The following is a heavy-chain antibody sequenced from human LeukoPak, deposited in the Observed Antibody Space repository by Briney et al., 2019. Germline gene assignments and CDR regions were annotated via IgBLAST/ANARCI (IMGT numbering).Heavy chain of an antibody. CDR1: GHTFTGYY. J-gene: IGHJ4*02. D-gene: IGHD6-13*01. CDR3: ATVRYSRSPPSWYFDY. V-gene: IGHV1-2*06. Sequence: ASVKVSCKASGHTFTGYYMHWVRQAPGQGLEWMRRINPNSGGTNYAQKFQGRVTMTEDTSTDTAYMELSSLRSEDTAVYYCATVRYSRSPPSWYFDYWGQGTLVTVSS. CDR2: INPNSGGT.